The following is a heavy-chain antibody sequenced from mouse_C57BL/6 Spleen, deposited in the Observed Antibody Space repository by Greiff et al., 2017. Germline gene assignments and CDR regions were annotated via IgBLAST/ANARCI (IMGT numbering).Heavy chain of an antibody. CDR2: INPSNGGT. D-gene: IGHD1-3*01. CDR3: ARGVYSHYAMDY. V-gene: IGHV1-53*01. CDR1: GYTFTSYW. Sequence: QVQLKQPGTELVKPGASVKLSCKASGYTFTSYWMHWVKQRPGQGLEWIGNINPSNGGTNYNEKFKSKATLTVDKSSSTAYMQLSSLTSEDSAVYYCARGVYSHYAMDYWGQGTSVTVSS. J-gene: IGHJ4*01.